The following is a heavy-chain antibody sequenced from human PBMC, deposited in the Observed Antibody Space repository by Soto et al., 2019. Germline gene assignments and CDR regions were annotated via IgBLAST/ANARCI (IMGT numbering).Heavy chain of an antibody. CDR3: ARVAYQSLDN. D-gene: IGHD3-16*01. CDR1: GYTVTTHH. V-gene: IGHV1-46*01. CDR2: INPNDGGT. J-gene: IGHJ4*02. Sequence: ASVKVSCKASGYTVTTHHMHWVRQAPGQGLERMGIINPNDGGTLYAQKFQGRVTMTRDTSTSTVYVELSSLTSEDTAVYYCARVAYQSLDNWGQGTLVTVSS.